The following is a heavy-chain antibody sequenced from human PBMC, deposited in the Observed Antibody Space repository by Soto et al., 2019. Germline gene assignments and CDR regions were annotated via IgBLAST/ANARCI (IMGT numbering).Heavy chain of an antibody. Sequence: PSETLSLTCTVSGGSIGSFYWSWIRQPAGKGLEWIGRIYTSGSTTYNPSLKSRVTMSVDTSKNQFSLKMRSVTATDTDVYYYARDLPEYSIGRYWFYSWGQGTLVTVSS. V-gene: IGHV4-4*07. CDR2: IYTSGST. CDR3: ARDLPEYSIGRYWFYS. D-gene: IGHD6-19*01. CDR1: GGSIGSFY. J-gene: IGHJ5*01.